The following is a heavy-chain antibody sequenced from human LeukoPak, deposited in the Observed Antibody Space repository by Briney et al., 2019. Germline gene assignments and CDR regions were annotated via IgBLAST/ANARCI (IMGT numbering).Heavy chain of an antibody. CDR1: GGSISSGGYS. CDR3: ARASAPRRAFDI. Sequence: PSETLSLTCTVSGGSISSGGYSWSWIRQPPGKGLEWIGYIYLSGSTYYNPSLKSRVTISVDRSKNQFSLKLSSVTAADTAVYYCARASAPRRAFDIWGQGTMVTVSS. J-gene: IGHJ3*02. V-gene: IGHV4-30-2*01. D-gene: IGHD6-6*01. CDR2: IYLSGST.